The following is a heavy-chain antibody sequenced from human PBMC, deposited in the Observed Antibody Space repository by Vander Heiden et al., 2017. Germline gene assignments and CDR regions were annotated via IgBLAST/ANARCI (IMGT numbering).Heavy chain of an antibody. V-gene: IGHV3-9*01. CDR1: GFNFEDYA. CDR3: ARAED. Sequence: EVQLVESGGGLIQPGRSLRLSCAASGFNFEDYAMHWVRQVPGKGLEWVSGISWNSGRIVYADSVKGRFTISRDNAKNCLYLQMNSLRIEDTALYYCARAEDWGQGTLVTVSS. CDR2: ISWNSGRI. J-gene: IGHJ4*02.